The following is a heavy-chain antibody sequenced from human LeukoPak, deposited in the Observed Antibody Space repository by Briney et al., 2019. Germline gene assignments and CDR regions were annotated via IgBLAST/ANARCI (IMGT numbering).Heavy chain of an antibody. J-gene: IGHJ3*02. V-gene: IGHV3-23*01. Sequence: GGSLRLSCTGSGFTFSSHAMTWVRQAPGKGPEWASSISGNGRTTYYSDSVRGRFTISRDNSKNTLYLHMNSLRAEDTAVYYCARDFYDSSGYYYVPAFDIWGQGTMVTVSS. D-gene: IGHD3-22*01. CDR1: GFTFSSHA. CDR2: ISGNGRTT. CDR3: ARDFYDSSGYYYVPAFDI.